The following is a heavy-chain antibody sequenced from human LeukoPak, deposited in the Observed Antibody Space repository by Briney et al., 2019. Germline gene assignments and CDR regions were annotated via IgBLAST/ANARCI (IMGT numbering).Heavy chain of an antibody. CDR1: GFTFSSYG. V-gene: IGHV3-30*18. J-gene: IGHJ4*02. Sequence: PGRSLRLSCAASGFTFSSYGMHWVRQAPGKGLEWVAVISYDGSNKYYADSVKGRFTISRDNSKNTLYLQMNSLRAEDTALYYCAKGADYYDSSGYFDYWGQGMLVTVSS. CDR3: AKGADYYDSSGYFDY. D-gene: IGHD3-22*01. CDR2: ISYDGSNK.